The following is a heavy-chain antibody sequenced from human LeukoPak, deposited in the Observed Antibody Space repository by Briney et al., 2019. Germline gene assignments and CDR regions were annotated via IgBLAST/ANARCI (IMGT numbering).Heavy chain of an antibody. CDR3: ARRQYYGSGNMDV. Sequence: SVKVSCKASGYTFTSYGISWVRQAPGQGLEWMGGIIPIFGTANYAQKFQGRVTITADESTSTAYMELSSLRSEDTAVYYCARRQYYGSGNMDVWGKGTTVTVSS. V-gene: IGHV1-69*13. D-gene: IGHD3-10*01. CDR1: GYTFTSYG. J-gene: IGHJ6*03. CDR2: IIPIFGTA.